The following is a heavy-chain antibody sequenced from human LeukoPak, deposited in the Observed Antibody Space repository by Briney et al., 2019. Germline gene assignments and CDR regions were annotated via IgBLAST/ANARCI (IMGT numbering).Heavy chain of an antibody. CDR1: GFTFSSYA. D-gene: IGHD3-16*01. CDR2: ISGDGTRT. J-gene: IGHJ4*02. Sequence: PGRSLRLSCAASGFTFSSYAMTWVRQAPGKGLEWVSAISGDGTRTYYADSVKGRFTISRDNSKNTLYLEMSSLRVEDTAIYYCAKWPEGAMDYFDYWGQGTLVTVSS. CDR3: AKWPEGAMDYFDY. V-gene: IGHV3-23*01.